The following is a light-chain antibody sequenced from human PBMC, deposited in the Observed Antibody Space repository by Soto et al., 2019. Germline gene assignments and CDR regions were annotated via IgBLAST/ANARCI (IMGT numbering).Light chain of an antibody. CDR3: QHYNSYSEA. CDR1: QSISIW. V-gene: IGKV1-5*03. CDR2: KAS. J-gene: IGKJ1*01. Sequence: DIQMTQSPSTLSASVGDRVTITCRASQSISIWLAWYQQKPRKAPKLLIYKASSLESGVPSRFSGSGSGTEFTLTISSLQPDDFATYYCQHYNSYSEAFGQGTKVDIK.